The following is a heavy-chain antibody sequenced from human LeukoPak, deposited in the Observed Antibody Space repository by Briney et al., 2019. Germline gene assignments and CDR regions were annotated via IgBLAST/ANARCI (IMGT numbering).Heavy chain of an antibody. V-gene: IGHV3-15*01. CDR2: IKNKGDGGTT. CDR3: TTSGTTFEY. Sequence: GGSLRLSCAASGFTFNKAWMSWVSLAPGKGLEWVGRIKNKGDGGTTDYAAPVKGRFTVSRDDSKSTLYLQMNSLKTEDTAVYYCTTSGTTFEYWGQGTLVTVSS. CDR1: GFTFNKAW. D-gene: IGHD3-10*01. J-gene: IGHJ4*02.